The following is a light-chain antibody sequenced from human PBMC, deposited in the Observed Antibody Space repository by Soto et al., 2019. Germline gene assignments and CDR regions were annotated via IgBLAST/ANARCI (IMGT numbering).Light chain of an antibody. CDR2: RAS. J-gene: IGKJ3*01. CDR3: QQYESYSGT. V-gene: IGKV1-5*03. CDR1: QIINTW. Sequence: DIQMTQSPSTLSASVGDRVTITCRASQIINTWLAWYQQKPGKAPKLLIYRASNLVSGVPSRFSGSGSGTEFTLTISSLQPDDFSIYSCQQYESYSGTFGPGTKVDL.